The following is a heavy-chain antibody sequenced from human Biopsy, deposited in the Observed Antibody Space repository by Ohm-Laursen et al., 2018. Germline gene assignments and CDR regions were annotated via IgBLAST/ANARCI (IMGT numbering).Heavy chain of an antibody. J-gene: IGHJ4*02. CDR1: GGSFTGHY. V-gene: IGHV4-59*11. CDR2: ISYTGYT. CDR3: ARDDAVTVIRGLYY. D-gene: IGHD2-21*02. Sequence: TLSLTWTVSGGSFTGHYWSWIRQPPGKGLEWIGHISYTGYTSYNASLKSRVTISVDTSRNHFPLRLSSLTAADTAVYYCARDDAVTVIRGLYYWGQGALVTVSS.